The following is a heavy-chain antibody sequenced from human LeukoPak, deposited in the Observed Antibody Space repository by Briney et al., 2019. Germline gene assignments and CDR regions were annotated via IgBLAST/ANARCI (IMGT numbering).Heavy chain of an antibody. V-gene: IGHV1-18*01. CDR1: GYTFTSYG. CDR3: ASTESMIVVGNAFDI. D-gene: IGHD3-22*01. Sequence: ASVKVSCKASGYTFTSYGISWVRQAPGQGLECVGWISAYNGNTNYAQKLKGRVTMTTDTSTSTAYMELRSLRSDDTAVYYCASTESMIVVGNAFDIWGQGTMVTVSS. CDR2: ISAYNGNT. J-gene: IGHJ3*02.